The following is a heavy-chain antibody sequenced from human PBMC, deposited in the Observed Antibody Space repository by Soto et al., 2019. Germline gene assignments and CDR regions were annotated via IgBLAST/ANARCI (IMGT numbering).Heavy chain of an antibody. D-gene: IGHD1-7*01. CDR1: GGTFSIYA. Sequence: SVKVSCKASGGTFSIYAISCVLQSPGQGLEWMGGIIPIFGTANYAQKFQGRVTITADKSTSTAYMELSSLRSEDTAVYYCASPLAGTTSDFDYWGQGTLVTVSS. V-gene: IGHV1-69*06. J-gene: IGHJ4*02. CDR2: IIPIFGTA. CDR3: ASPLAGTTSDFDY.